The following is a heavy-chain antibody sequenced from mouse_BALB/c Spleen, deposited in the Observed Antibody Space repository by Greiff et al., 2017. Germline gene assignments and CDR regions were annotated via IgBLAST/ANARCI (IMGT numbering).Heavy chain of an antibody. CDR3: ARNGLWYFDV. V-gene: IGHV5-6-5*01. CDR1: GFTFSSYA. J-gene: IGHJ1*01. Sequence: EVQGVESGGGLVKPGGSLKLSCAASGFTFSSYAMSWVRQTPEKRLEWVASISSGGSTYYPDSVKGRFTISRDNARNILYLQMSSLRSEDTAMYYCARNGLWYFDVWGAGTTVTVSS. CDR2: ISSGGST.